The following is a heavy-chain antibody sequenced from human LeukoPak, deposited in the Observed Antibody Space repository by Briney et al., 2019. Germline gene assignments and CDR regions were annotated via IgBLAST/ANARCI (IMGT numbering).Heavy chain of an antibody. J-gene: IGHJ4*02. D-gene: IGHD3-3*01. CDR2: IYYSGST. CDR1: GGSISSSSYY. V-gene: IGHV4-39*01. Sequence: PSETLSLTCTVSGGSISSSSYYGGWIRQPPGKGLEWIGSIYYSGSTYYNPSLKSRVTISVDTSKNQFSLKLSSVTAAGTAVYYCASITLRVLDYWGQGTLVTVSS. CDR3: ASITLRVLDY.